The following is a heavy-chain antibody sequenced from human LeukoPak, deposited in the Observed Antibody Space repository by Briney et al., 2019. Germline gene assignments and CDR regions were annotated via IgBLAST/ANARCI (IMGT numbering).Heavy chain of an antibody. CDR3: ARDYSSGWYVY. CDR2: INPYSGGT. Sequence: ASVKVSCKASGYTFADYYMHWVRQAPGQGLEWMGRINPYSGGTNYAQKFQGRVTMTRDTSISTAYMELSRLKSDDTAVYYCARDYSSGWYVYWGQGTLVTVSS. D-gene: IGHD6-19*01. V-gene: IGHV1-2*06. CDR1: GYTFADYY. J-gene: IGHJ4*02.